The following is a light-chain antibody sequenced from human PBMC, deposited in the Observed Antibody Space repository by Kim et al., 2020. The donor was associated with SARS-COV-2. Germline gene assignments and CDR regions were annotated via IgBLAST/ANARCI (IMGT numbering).Light chain of an antibody. CDR3: QQYGSSPYA. CDR2: GAS. J-gene: IGKJ2*01. V-gene: IGKV3-20*01. CDR1: QSVSNSY. Sequence: WSPGERATLSCRASQSVSNSYLAWYQQKPGQAPRVLIYGASSRATGIPDRFSGSGSGTDFTLIISRLEPEDFAVYSCQQYGSSPYAFGQGTKLEI.